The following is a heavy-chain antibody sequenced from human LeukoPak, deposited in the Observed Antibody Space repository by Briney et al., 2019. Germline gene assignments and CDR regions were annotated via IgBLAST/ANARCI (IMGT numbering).Heavy chain of an antibody. J-gene: IGHJ4*02. CDR3: AKPGGTMIVVYYFDY. V-gene: IGHV3-23*01. D-gene: IGHD3-22*01. CDR1: GFTFSSHA. CDR2: ISGSGDNT. Sequence: GGSLRLSCAASGFTFSSHAMSWVRQAPGKGLEWVSGISGSGDNTYYADSVKGRFTISRDNSKNTLYLQMNSLRAEDTAVYYCAKPGGTMIVVYYFDYWGQGTLVTVSS.